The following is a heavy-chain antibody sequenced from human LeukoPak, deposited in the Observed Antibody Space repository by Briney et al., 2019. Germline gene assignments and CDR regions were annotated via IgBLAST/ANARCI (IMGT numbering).Heavy chain of an antibody. CDR3: AREFEDTAMVT. J-gene: IGHJ4*02. D-gene: IGHD5-18*01. CDR1: GFTFSSYE. Sequence: PGGPLRLSCAASGFTFSSYEMNWVRQAPGKRLEWVSYISSSGSTIYYADSVKGRFTISRDNAKNSLYLQMNSLRAEDTAVYYCAREFEDTAMVTWGQGTLVTVSS. CDR2: ISSSGSTI. V-gene: IGHV3-48*03.